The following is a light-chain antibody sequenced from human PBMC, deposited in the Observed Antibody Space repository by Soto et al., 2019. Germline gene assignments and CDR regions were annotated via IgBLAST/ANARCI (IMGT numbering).Light chain of an antibody. J-gene: IGLJ2*01. CDR2: EVN. CDR1: SNDVGTYNR. CDR3: SSYTSSSTLL. Sequence: QSVLTQPPSVSGSPGQSVTISCTGTSNDVGTYNRVSWYQEPPGTAPKLMIYEVNNRPSGVPDRFSGSKSGNTASLTISGLQAEDEADYDCSSYTSSSTLLFGGGTKLTVL. V-gene: IGLV2-18*02.